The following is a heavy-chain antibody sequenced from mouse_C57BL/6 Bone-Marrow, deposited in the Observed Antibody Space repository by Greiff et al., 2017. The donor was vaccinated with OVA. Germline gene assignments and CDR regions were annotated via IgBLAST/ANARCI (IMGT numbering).Heavy chain of an antibody. J-gene: IGHJ3*01. CDR3: ARRSGAWFAY. V-gene: IGHV1-42*01. CDR1: GYSFTGYY. Sequence: EVKLMESGPELVKPGASVKISCKASGYSFTGYYMNWVKQSPEKSLEWIGEINPSTGGTTYNQKFKAKATLTVDKSSSTAYMQLKSLTSEDSAVYYCARRSGAWFAYWGQGTLVTVSA. CDR2: INPSTGGT.